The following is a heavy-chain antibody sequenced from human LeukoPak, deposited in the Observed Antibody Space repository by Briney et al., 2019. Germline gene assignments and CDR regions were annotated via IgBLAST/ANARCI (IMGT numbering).Heavy chain of an antibody. CDR1: GFTFSSYE. CDR3: ARDGYDYVWGSYGLDY. D-gene: IGHD3-16*02. CDR2: ISSSGSTI. Sequence: GGSLRLSCAASGFTFSSYEMNWVRQAPGQGLEWVSYISSSGSTIYYADSVKGRFTISRDNAKNSLYLQMNSLRAEDTAVYYCARDGYDYVWGSYGLDYWGQGTLVTVSS. J-gene: IGHJ4*02. V-gene: IGHV3-48*03.